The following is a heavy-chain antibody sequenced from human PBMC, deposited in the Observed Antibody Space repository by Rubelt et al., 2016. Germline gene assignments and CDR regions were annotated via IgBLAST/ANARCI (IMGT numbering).Heavy chain of an antibody. J-gene: IGHJ4*02. CDR2: ISYDGSNK. CDR3: ARDLRGCGGDCYDY. V-gene: IGHV3-30*04. CDR1: GFTFSSYA. Sequence: QVQLVESGGGVVQPGRSLRLSCAASGFTFSSYAMHWVRQAPGKGLEWVAVISYDGSNKYYADSVKCRFTISRDNSKNTLYLQMNSLRAEDTAVYYCARDLRGCGGDCYDYWGQGTLVTVSS. D-gene: IGHD2-21*01.